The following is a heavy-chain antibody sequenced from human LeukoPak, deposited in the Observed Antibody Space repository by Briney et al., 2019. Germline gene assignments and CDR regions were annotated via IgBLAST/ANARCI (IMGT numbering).Heavy chain of an antibody. CDR2: ISYDGTNK. Sequence: PGRSLRLSCAASGFTFSNYDMHWVRQAPGKGLEWVAVISYDGTNKYYADSVKGRFTISRDNSKSTLYLQMNSLRAEDTAVYYCAKENDFVYWGRGTLVTVSS. J-gene: IGHJ4*02. CDR1: GFTFSNYD. V-gene: IGHV3-30*18. CDR3: AKENDFVY. D-gene: IGHD3-3*01.